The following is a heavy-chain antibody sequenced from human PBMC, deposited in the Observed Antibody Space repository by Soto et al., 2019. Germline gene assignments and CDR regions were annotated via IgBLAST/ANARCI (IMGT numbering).Heavy chain of an antibody. D-gene: IGHD3-9*01. CDR3: AREYHYDILTGHNWFDP. CDR1: GYTFTSYD. CDR2: MNPNSGNT. Sequence: ASVKVSCKASGYTFTSYDINWVRQATGQGLEWMGWMNPNSGNTGYAQKFQGRVTMTRNTSISTAYMELNSLRAEDTAVYYCAREYHYDILTGHNWFDPWGQGTLVTVSS. J-gene: IGHJ5*02. V-gene: IGHV1-8*01.